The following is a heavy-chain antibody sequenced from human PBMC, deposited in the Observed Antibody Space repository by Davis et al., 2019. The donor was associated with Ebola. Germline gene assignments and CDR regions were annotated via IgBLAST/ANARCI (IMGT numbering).Heavy chain of an antibody. CDR2: IYTSGST. J-gene: IGHJ6*02. V-gene: IGHV4-4*07. Sequence: PSETLSLTCTVSGGPTSSYYWSWIRQPAGKGLKWIGHIYTSGSTNYNPSLKSRVTMSVDTSMHQFSLRLNSVTAADTAVYYCARGRVLYGMDVWGQGTTVTVSS. CDR1: GGPTSSYY. D-gene: IGHD2-15*01. CDR3: ARGRVLYGMDV.